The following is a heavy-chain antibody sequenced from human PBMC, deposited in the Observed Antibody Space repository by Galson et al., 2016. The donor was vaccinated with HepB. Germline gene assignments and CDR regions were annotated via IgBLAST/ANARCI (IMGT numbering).Heavy chain of an antibody. D-gene: IGHD5-18*01. J-gene: IGHJ4*02. Sequence: SLRLPCAASGFTFSSCAMSWVRAAPGKGLEWVSGISGSGGSTNYGDSVRGRFTISRDNSKNTLYLQINSLRAEDTAVYYCANGGGYSYATRVDYWGQGTLVTVSS. CDR2: ISGSGGST. V-gene: IGHV3-23*01. CDR1: GFTFSSCA. CDR3: ANGGGYSYATRVDY.